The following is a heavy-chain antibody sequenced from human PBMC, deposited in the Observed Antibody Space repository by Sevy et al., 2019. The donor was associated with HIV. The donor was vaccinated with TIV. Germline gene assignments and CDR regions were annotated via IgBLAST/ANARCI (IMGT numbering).Heavy chain of an antibody. CDR1: GFTFSNAW. Sequence: GGSLRLSCAASGFTFSNAWMSWVRQAPGKGLEWVGRIKSKTDGGTTDYAAPVKGRFTISRDDSKNTLYLQMNSLKTEDTAVYYCTTDTDQDIVVVPAPMDVWDQGTTVTVSS. CDR3: TTDTDQDIVVVPAPMDV. J-gene: IGHJ6*02. D-gene: IGHD2-2*01. V-gene: IGHV3-15*01. CDR2: IKSKTDGGTT.